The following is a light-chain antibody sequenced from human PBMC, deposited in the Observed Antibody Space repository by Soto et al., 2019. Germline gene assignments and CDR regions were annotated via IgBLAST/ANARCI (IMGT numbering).Light chain of an antibody. V-gene: IGKV3D-20*02. Sequence: EIVLTQSPGTLSLSPVERATLSCRASQSVNSRLAWYQHKPGQAPRLLISGASSRATGIPDRFSGSGSATDFTLTISRLEPEDFAVYYCQQRSNWATFGPGTKVDIK. J-gene: IGKJ3*01. CDR3: QQRSNWAT. CDR1: QSVNSR. CDR2: GAS.